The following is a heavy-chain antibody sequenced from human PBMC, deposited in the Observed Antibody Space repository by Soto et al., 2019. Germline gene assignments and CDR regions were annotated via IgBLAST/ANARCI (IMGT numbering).Heavy chain of an antibody. CDR1: GFTFSSYE. CDR3: ARVIDKMIAARPDPFDI. V-gene: IGHV3-48*03. J-gene: IGHJ3*02. D-gene: IGHD6-6*01. CDR2: ISSSGSTI. Sequence: GGSLRLSCAASGFTFSSYEMNWVRQAPGKGLEWVSYISSSGSTIYYADSVKGRSTISRDNAKNSLYLQMNSLRAEDTAVYYCARVIDKMIAARPDPFDIWGQGTMVTVSS.